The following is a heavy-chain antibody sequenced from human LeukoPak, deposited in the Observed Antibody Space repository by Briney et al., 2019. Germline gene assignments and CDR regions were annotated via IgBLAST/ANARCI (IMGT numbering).Heavy chain of an antibody. CDR1: GYSFTSYW. D-gene: IGHD3-22*01. CDR3: ARHYNYYDSSGYRYYYYYTDV. J-gene: IGHJ6*03. V-gene: IGHV5-51*01. Sequence: GESLKISCKGSGYSFTSYWIGWVRQMPGKGLEWMGIIYPGDSDTRYSPSFQGQVTISADKSISTAYLQWSSLKASDTAMYYCARHYNYYDSSGYRYYYYYTDVWGKGTTVTVSS. CDR2: IYPGDSDT.